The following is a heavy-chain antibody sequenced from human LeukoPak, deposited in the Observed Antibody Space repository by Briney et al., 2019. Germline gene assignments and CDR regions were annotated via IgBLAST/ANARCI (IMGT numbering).Heavy chain of an antibody. J-gene: IGHJ3*02. CDR3: ARVGRKYYYDSSAFDI. V-gene: IGHV1-46*01. D-gene: IGHD3-22*01. CDR2: INPSGGST. Sequence: ASVKVSCKASGYTFTGYYMHWVRQAPGQGLEWMGIINPSGGSTSYAQKFQGRVTMTRDTSTSTVYMELSSLRSEDTAVYYCARVGRKYYYDSSAFDIWGQGTMVTVSS. CDR1: GYTFTGYY.